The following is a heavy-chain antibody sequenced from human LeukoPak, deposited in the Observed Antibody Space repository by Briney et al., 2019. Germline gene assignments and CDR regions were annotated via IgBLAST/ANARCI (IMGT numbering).Heavy chain of an antibody. J-gene: IGHJ6*03. CDR1: GFTFRTYG. CDR2: IRDDGSNK. D-gene: IGHD4-23*01. V-gene: IGHV3-30*02. Sequence: GGSLRLSCAASGFTFRTYGMHWVRQAPGKGLEWVAFIRDDGSNKYYADSVKGRFTISRDNPKNALYLQMNSQRAEDTAVYYCAKDRDDGGNSGDYYYYMDVWGKGTTVAIS. CDR3: AKDRDDGGNSGDYYYYMDV.